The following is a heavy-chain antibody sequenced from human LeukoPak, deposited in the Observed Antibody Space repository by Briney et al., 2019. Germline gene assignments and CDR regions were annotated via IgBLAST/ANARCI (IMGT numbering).Heavy chain of an antibody. V-gene: IGHV1-8*01. CDR2: MNPNSGNT. CDR1: GYTFTSYD. J-gene: IGHJ4*02. CDR3: ARGFDQYSSGWCSY. D-gene: IGHD6-19*01. Sequence: ASVKVSCKASGYTFTSYDIDWVRQATGQGLEWMGWMNPNSGNTGYAQKFQGRVTMTRNTSISTAYMELSSLRSEDTAVYYCARGFDQYSSGWCSYWGQGTLVTVSS.